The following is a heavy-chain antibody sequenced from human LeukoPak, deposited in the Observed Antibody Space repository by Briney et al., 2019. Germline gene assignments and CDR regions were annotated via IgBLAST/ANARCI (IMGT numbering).Heavy chain of an antibody. CDR3: ARQYYYDSSGYYDAYFQH. V-gene: IGHV3-74*01. CDR1: GFTFSSYW. CDR2: INSDGSST. D-gene: IGHD3-22*01. J-gene: IGHJ1*01. Sequence: SGGSLRLSCAASGFTFSSYWMHWVRQAPGKGLVWVSRINSDGSSTSYADSVKGRFTISRDNAKNSLYLQMNSLRAEDTAVYYCARQYYYDSSGYYDAYFQHWGQGTLVTVSS.